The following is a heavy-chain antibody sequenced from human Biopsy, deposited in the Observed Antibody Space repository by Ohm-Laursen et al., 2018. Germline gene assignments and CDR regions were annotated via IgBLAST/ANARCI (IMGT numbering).Heavy chain of an antibody. D-gene: IGHD5-12*01. CDR2: IYYDGIT. J-gene: IGHJ6*02. CDR3: ARVAGGYAYYYGMDV. CDR1: GYSVTNDYY. V-gene: IGHV4-38-2*01. Sequence: TLSLTCAVSGYSVTNDYYWGWIRQPPGKGLEWIGNIYYDGITYYNPSLKSRVAMSVDTSKNQFSLRLTSVTAADTAVYYCARVAGGYAYYYGMDVWRQGTTVIVSS.